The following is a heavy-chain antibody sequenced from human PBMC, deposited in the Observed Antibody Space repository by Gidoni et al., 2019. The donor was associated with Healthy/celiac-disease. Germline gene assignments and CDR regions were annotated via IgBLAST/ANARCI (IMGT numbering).Heavy chain of an antibody. D-gene: IGHD3-3*01. CDR3: ARADYDFWSGYYTSYYYYGMDV. CDR2: ISSSGSTR. V-gene: IGHV3-11*01. CDR1: GFTFSAYS. J-gene: IGHJ6*02. Sequence: QVQLVESGGGLVKPGGSLRLSCAASGFTFSAYSMLWIRPAPGKGLEWFSYISSSGSTRYYADSVKGRFTISRDNAKNSLYLQMNSLRAEDTAVYYCARADYDFWSGYYTSYYYYGMDVWGQGTTVTVSS.